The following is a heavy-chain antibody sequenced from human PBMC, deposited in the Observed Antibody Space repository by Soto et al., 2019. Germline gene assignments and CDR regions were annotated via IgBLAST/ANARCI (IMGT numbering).Heavy chain of an antibody. Sequence: GASVKVSCKASGYTFTGYYMHWVRQAPGQGLEWMGWINPNSGGTNYAQRFQGRVTMTRDTSISTAYMELSRLRSDDTAMYYCARVWDYYDSSGYYDYWGQGTLVTVSS. D-gene: IGHD3-22*01. CDR3: ARVWDYYDSSGYYDY. V-gene: IGHV1-2*02. CDR1: GYTFTGYY. J-gene: IGHJ4*02. CDR2: INPNSGGT.